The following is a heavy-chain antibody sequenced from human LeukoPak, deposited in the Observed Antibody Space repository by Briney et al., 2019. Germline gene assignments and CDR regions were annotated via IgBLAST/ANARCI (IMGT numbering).Heavy chain of an antibody. Sequence: GASVKVSCKASGYTFTSYDINRVRQAPGQGLEWMGWINPNSGGTNYAQKFQGRVTMTRDTSISTAYMELSRLRSDDTAVYYCARSWNGPDDAFDIWGQGTMVTVSS. CDR1: GYTFTSYD. D-gene: IGHD1-1*01. V-gene: IGHV1-2*02. J-gene: IGHJ3*02. CDR2: INPNSGGT. CDR3: ARSWNGPDDAFDI.